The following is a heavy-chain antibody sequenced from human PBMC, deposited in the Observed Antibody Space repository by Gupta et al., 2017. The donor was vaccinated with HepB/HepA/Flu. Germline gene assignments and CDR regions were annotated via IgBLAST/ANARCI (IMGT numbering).Heavy chain of an antibody. CDR1: GGSISSGDYY. V-gene: IGHV4-30-4*01. J-gene: IGHJ4*02. CDR2: IYYSGST. CDR3: ARVRTTVTTLRLPKGEYYFDY. D-gene: IGHD4-17*01. Sequence: QVQLQESGPGLVKPSQTLSLTCTVSGGSISSGDYYWSWIRQPPGKGLEWIGYIYYSGSTYYNPSLKSRVTISVDTSKNQFSLKLSSVTAADTAVYYCARVRTTVTTLRLPKGEYYFDYWGQGTLVTVSS.